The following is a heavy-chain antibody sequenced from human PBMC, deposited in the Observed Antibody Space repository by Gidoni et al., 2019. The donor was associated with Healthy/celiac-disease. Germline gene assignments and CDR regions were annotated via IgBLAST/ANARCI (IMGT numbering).Heavy chain of an antibody. J-gene: IGHJ4*02. CDR1: GYSFTSYW. V-gene: IGHV5-51*01. Sequence: EVHLVQSGAEVKKHGECLTISCKGSGYSFTSYWIGWVRQMPGKGLEWMGSIYPGDSDTRYSPSFQGQVTSSADKSISTAYLQWSSLKASDTAMYYCARHIREGYSYEIDYWGQGTMVTVSS. CDR2: IYPGDSDT. D-gene: IGHD5-18*01. CDR3: ARHIREGYSYEIDY.